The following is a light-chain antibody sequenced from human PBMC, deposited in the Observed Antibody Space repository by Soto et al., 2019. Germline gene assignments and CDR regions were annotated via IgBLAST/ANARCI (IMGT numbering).Light chain of an antibody. J-gene: IGLJ1*01. CDR3: CSYAGSSTFFDV. CDR1: SSDVGSYNL. Sequence: QSALTHPASVSGSPGQSITISCTGTSSDVGSYNLVSWYQQHPGKAPKLMIYEGSKRPSGVSNRSSGSKSGNTASLTISGLQAEDEADYYCCSYAGSSTFFDVLGTGTNVTVL. V-gene: IGLV2-23*03. CDR2: EGS.